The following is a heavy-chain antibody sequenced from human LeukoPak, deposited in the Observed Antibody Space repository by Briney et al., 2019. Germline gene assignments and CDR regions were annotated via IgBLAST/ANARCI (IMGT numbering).Heavy chain of an antibody. Sequence: SETLSLTCTVSGASIGSSSYYWGWIRQPPGKGLEWIGSIYYSGSTYYNPSLKSRVTISVDTSKNQFSLKLSSVTAADTAVYYCARHRAGILDYWGQGTLVTVSS. CDR2: IYYSGST. CDR3: ARHRAGILDY. D-gene: IGHD1-14*01. V-gene: IGHV4-39*01. CDR1: GASIGSSSYY. J-gene: IGHJ4*02.